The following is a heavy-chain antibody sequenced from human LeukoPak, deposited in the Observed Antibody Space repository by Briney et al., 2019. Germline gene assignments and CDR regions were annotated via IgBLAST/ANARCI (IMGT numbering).Heavy chain of an antibody. CDR3: ARGLGGSSSGYFDY. Sequence: PSQTLSLTCTVSGGSISSGSYYWSWIRQPAGKGLEWIGRIYTSGSTNYNPSLKSRVTISVDRSKNQFSLKLSSVTAADTAVYYCARGLGGSSSGYFDYWGQGTPVTVSS. CDR2: IYTSGST. D-gene: IGHD2-15*01. V-gene: IGHV4-61*02. CDR1: GGSISSGSYY. J-gene: IGHJ4*02.